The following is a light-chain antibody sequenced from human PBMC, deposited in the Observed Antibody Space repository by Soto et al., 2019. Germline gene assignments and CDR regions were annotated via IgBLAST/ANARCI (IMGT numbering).Light chain of an antibody. CDR3: QSYDSSQRGSGVV. V-gene: IGLV1-40*01. Sequence: QSVLTQPPSVSGAPGQRVTISCTGSSSNIGAGYDVHWYQQLPGTAPKLLIYGNSNRPSGVPDRFSGSKSGTSASLAITGLQSEDEADYYCQSYDSSQRGSGVVFGGGTKVTVL. CDR2: GNS. CDR1: SSNIGAGYD. J-gene: IGLJ2*01.